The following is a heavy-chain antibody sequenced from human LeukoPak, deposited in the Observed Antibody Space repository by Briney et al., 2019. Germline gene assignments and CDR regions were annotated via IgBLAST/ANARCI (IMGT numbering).Heavy chain of an antibody. V-gene: IGHV4-59*01. CDR3: ARTYYDLLTGFYSDY. Sequence: PSETLSLTCTVSGGSISSYYWSWVRQPPGKGLEWIGYIYYTGSTNYNPSLKSRVTISVDTSKKYFSLRLSSVTAEDTAVYYCARTYYDLLTGFYSDYWGQGTLVTVSS. CDR2: IYYTGST. CDR1: GGSISSYY. J-gene: IGHJ4*02. D-gene: IGHD3-9*01.